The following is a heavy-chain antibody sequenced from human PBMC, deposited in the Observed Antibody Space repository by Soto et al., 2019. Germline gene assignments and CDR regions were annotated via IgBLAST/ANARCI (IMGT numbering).Heavy chain of an antibody. D-gene: IGHD3-10*01. V-gene: IGHV3-33*01. CDR1: GFTFSSYG. J-gene: IGHJ6*02. CDR3: ARDWRYYGSGSRMDV. CDR2: IWYDGSNK. Sequence: PGGSLRLSCAASGFTFSSYGMHWVRQAPGKGLEWVAVIWYDGSNKYYADSVKGRFTISRDNSKNTLYLQMNSLRAEDTAVYYCARDWRYYGSGSRMDVWGQGTTVTVSS.